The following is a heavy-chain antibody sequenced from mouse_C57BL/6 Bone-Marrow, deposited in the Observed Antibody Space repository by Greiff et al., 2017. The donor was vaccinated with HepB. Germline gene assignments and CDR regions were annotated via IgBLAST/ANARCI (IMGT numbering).Heavy chain of an antibody. Sequence: DVKLVESGGGLVQPGGSLKLSCAASGFTFSDYYMYWVRQTPEKRLEWVAYISNGGGSTYYPDTVKGRFTISRDNAKNTLYLQMSRLKSEDTAMYYCARGDDSFAYWGQGTLVTVSA. CDR3: ARGDDSFAY. J-gene: IGHJ3*01. CDR1: GFTFSDYY. V-gene: IGHV5-12*01. D-gene: IGHD2-4*01. CDR2: ISNGGGST.